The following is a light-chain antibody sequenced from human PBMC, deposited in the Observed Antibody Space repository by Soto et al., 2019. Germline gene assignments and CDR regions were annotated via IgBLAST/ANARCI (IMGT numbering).Light chain of an antibody. CDR1: SSDVGRYNI. CDR2: EGS. V-gene: IGLV2-23*01. CDR3: CSYAGSSTYV. Sequence: LTQPASVSGSPGQSITISCTGTSSDVGRYNIVSWYQQHPGKAPKLMIYEGSKRPSGVSNRFSGSKSGNTASLTISGLQAEDEADYYCCSYAGSSTYVFGTGTKVTVL. J-gene: IGLJ1*01.